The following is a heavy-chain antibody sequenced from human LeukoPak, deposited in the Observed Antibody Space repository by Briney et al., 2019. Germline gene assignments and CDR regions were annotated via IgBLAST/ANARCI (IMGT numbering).Heavy chain of an antibody. Sequence: HPGGSLRLSCAASGFTFSNYWMSWVRQAPGKGLEWVANIKQDGSEKYYVDSVKGRFTISRDNAKNSLYLQMNSLRAEDTAVYYCARRIQLWLGCEWFDPWGQGTLVTVSS. CDR3: ARRIQLWLGCEWFDP. CDR2: IKQDGSEK. CDR1: GFTFSNYW. V-gene: IGHV3-7*01. J-gene: IGHJ5*02. D-gene: IGHD5-18*01.